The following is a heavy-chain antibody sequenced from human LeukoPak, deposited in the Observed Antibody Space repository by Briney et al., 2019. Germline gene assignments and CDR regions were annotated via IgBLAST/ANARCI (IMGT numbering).Heavy chain of an antibody. CDR2: ISWNSGSI. Sequence: GGSLRLSCAASGFTFDDYAMHWVRQAPGKGLEWVSGISWNSGSIGYADSVKGRFTISRDNAKISLYLQMNSLRAEDTAVYYCARASCSSTSCRPTDYWGQGTLVTVSS. J-gene: IGHJ4*02. CDR3: ARASCSSTSCRPTDY. D-gene: IGHD2-2*01. CDR1: GFTFDDYA. V-gene: IGHV3-9*01.